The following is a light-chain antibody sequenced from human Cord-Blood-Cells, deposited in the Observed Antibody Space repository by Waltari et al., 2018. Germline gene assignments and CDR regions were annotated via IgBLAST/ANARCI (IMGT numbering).Light chain of an antibody. CDR2: DVS. J-gene: IGLJ1*01. Sequence: QSALTQPRSVSGSPGQSVPIPRPGTTSDVGGYNYVSWYQQHPGKAPKLRIYDVSKRPSGVPDRFSGSKSGNTASLTISGLQAEDEADYYCCSYAGSYTYVFGTGTKVTVL. CDR1: TSDVGGYNY. CDR3: CSYAGSYTYV. V-gene: IGLV2-11*01.